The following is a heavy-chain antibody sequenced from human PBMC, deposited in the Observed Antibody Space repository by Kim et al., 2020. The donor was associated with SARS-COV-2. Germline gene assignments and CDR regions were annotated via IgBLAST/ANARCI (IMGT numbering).Heavy chain of an antibody. Sequence: SETLSLTCTVAGDSISSGAYYWSWIRQHPGKGLECIGYIYYSVNTYYNPSLKSRVTISVDTSKSQFSLKLSSVTAADTAVYYCARFGGLLRRFDYWGQGTLVTVSS. J-gene: IGHJ4*02. V-gene: IGHV4-31*03. CDR3: ARFGGLLRRFDY. D-gene: IGHD1-26*01. CDR1: GDSISSGAYY. CDR2: IYYSVNT.